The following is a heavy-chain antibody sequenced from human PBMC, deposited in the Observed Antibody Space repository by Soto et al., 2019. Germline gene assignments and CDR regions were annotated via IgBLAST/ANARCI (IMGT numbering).Heavy chain of an antibody. CDR1: GGSISSGGYY. CDR2: IYYSGST. V-gene: IGHV4-31*03. Sequence: NPSETLSLTCTVSGGSISSGGYYWSWIRQHPGKGLEWIGYIYYSGSTYYNPSLKSRVTISVDTSKNQFSLKLSSVTAADTAVYYCARDRSAAAGTFDYWGQGTLVTVSS. CDR3: ARDRSAAAGTFDY. J-gene: IGHJ4*02. D-gene: IGHD6-13*01.